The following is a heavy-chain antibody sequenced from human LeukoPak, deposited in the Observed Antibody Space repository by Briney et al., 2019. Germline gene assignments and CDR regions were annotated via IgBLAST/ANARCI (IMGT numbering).Heavy chain of an antibody. V-gene: IGHV4-59*08. D-gene: IGHD1-26*01. Sequence: SETLSLTCTVSGGSISSYYWSWIRQPPGKGLEWIGYIYYSGSTNYNPSLKSRVTISVDTSKNQFSLKLSSVTAADTAVYYCARSRIVGATRVDYWGQGTLVTVSS. CDR2: IYYSGST. J-gene: IGHJ4*02. CDR3: ARSRIVGATRVDY. CDR1: GGSISSYY.